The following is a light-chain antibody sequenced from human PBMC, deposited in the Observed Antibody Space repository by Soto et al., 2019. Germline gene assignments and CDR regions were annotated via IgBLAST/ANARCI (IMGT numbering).Light chain of an antibody. CDR3: QSYDSTRSGSKV. CDR1: SSNTGAGYD. Sequence: QSVLTQPPSVSGAPGQRVTISCTGTSSNTGAGYDVHWYQQLPGTAPKLLIFGNSNRPSGVPDRFSGSKSGTSASLAITGLQAEDEADYYCQSYDSTRSGSKVFGGGTKLTVL. V-gene: IGLV1-40*01. J-gene: IGLJ2*01. CDR2: GNS.